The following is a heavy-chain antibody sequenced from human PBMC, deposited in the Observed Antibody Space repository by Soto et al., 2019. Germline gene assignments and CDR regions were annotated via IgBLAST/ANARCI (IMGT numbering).Heavy chain of an antibody. D-gene: IGHD5-18*01. J-gene: IGHJ4*02. Sequence: PSETLSLTCTVSGGSISSYYWSWIRQPPGKGLEWIGYIYYSGSTNYNPSIKSRVTISVDTSKNQFSLKLSSVTAADTAVYYCAAGGYSYGFDYWGQGTLVTVSS. CDR1: GGSISSYY. CDR3: AAGGYSYGFDY. CDR2: IYYSGST. V-gene: IGHV4-59*12.